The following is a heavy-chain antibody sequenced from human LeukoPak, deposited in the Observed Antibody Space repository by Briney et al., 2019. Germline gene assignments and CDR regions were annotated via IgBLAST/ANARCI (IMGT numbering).Heavy chain of an antibody. CDR2: INPNSGGT. D-gene: IGHD2-15*01. V-gene: IGHV1-2*06. J-gene: IGHJ4*02. CDR3: ARVVEYCSGGSCYYFDY. Sequence: ASVKVSCKASGYTFTGYYMHWVRQAPGQGLEWMGRINPNSGGTNYAQKFQGRVTMTRDTSISTDYMELSRLRSDDTAVYSCARVVEYCSGGSCYYFDYWGQGTLVTVSS. CDR1: GYTFTGYY.